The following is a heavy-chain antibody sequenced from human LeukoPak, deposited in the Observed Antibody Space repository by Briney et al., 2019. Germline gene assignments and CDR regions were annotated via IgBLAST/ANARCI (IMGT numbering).Heavy chain of an antibody. CDR1: GFTFSSYW. CDR3: ARDSGSSHYYYYYMDV. V-gene: IGHV3-74*01. Sequence: HAGGSLRLSCAASGFTFSSYWMRWVRQAPGKGLVWVSCINSDGSSTSYADSVKGRFTISRDNAKNSLYLQMNSLRAEDTAVYYCARDSGSSHYYYYYMDVWGKGTTVSISS. CDR2: INSDGSST. J-gene: IGHJ6*03. D-gene: IGHD3-10*01.